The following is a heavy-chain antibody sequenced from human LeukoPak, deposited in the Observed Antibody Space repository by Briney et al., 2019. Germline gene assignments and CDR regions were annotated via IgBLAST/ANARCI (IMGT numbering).Heavy chain of an antibody. CDR3: AKDVVAAAGTTFFDC. V-gene: IGHV3-9*01. D-gene: IGHD6-13*01. CDR1: GFTFDDYA. Sequence: PGGSLRLSCAASGFTFDDYAMHWVRQAPGKGLEWVSGISWNSGSIGYADSVKGRFTISRDNAKNSLYLQMNSLRAEDTALYYCAKDVVAAAGTTFFDCWGQGTLVTVSS. CDR2: ISWNSGSI. J-gene: IGHJ4*02.